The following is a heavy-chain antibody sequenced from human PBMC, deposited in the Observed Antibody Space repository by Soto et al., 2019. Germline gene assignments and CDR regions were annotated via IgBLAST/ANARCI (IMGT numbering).Heavy chain of an antibody. CDR2: IDPEDGEM. Sequence: QVQLVQSGAEVKKPGASVKVSCKVYGDTLTELYIHWVRQAPGKGLEWLGGIDPEDGEMISAQKFRGRITMTEDTSTDTADMKLTSLRSEDTAIYYCAILLSPVHGHHLYNGFDPWGQGTLVTVSS. V-gene: IGHV1-24*01. CDR1: GDTLTELY. J-gene: IGHJ5*02. D-gene: IGHD2-21*01. CDR3: AILLSPVHGHHLYNGFDP.